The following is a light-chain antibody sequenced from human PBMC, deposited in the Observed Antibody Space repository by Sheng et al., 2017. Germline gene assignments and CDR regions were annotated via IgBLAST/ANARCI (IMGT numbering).Light chain of an antibody. CDR3: QQYGNSPMVT. Sequence: EIVLTQSPDTLSLSPGERATLSCRASQSFGKNYLAWYQQKPGQAPRLLISGASTRATGIPDRFSGSGSGTDFTLTINKLEPEDFAVYYCQQYGNSPMVTFGQGTRLEI. V-gene: IGKV3-20*01. J-gene: IGKJ5*01. CDR1: QSFGKNY. CDR2: GAS.